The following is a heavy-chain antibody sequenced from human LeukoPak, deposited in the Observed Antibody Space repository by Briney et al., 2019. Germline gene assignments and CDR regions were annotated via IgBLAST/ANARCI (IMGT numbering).Heavy chain of an antibody. CDR3: ARVLASYGNLDY. D-gene: IGHD3-10*01. J-gene: IGHJ4*02. V-gene: IGHV1-2*02. CDR1: GYTFTYYN. CDR2: INPNSGGT. Sequence: ASVTVSFTCSGYTFTYYNIHWVRQAPGQGKEWMGWINPNSGGTNYTHKVQGRVNITRDTSISTAYLELNRLTSDDTAVYYCARVLASYGNLDYWGQGTLVTASS.